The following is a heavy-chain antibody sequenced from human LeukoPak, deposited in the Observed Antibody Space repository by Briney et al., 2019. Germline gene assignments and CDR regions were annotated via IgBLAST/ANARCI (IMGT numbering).Heavy chain of an antibody. V-gene: IGHV4-59*01. CDR3: ARGTGSSVNLDY. Sequence: SETLSLTCTVSGGSISSYYWSWIRQPPGKGLERIGYIYYSGSTNYNPSLKSRVTISVDTSKNQFSLKLSSVTAADTAVYYCARGTGSSVNLDYGGKEPLVTVS. J-gene: IGHJ4*02. CDR2: IYYSGST. D-gene: IGHD2-2*01. CDR1: GGSISSYY.